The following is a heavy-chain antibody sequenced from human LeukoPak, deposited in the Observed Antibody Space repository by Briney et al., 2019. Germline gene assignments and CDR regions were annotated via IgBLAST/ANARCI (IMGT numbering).Heavy chain of an antibody. CDR1: GFTFTNYA. CDR2: VSYDGTDT. Sequence: PGRSLRLSCAASGFTFTNYAMNWVRQAPGKGLEWVATVSYDGTDTSYADSVKGRFTISRDNSKNTLYLQMNSLRAEDTAVYYCAPVEEGDYWGQGTLVTVSS. D-gene: IGHD2-21*01. J-gene: IGHJ4*02. CDR3: APVEEGDY. V-gene: IGHV3-30-3*01.